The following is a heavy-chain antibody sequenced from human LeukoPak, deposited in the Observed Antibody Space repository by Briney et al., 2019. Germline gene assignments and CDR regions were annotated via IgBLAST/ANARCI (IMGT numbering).Heavy chain of an antibody. CDR1: GFTFSDYY. D-gene: IGHD2-2*01. V-gene: IGHV3-11*01. CDR2: ISSSGSTI. Sequence: GGSLRLSCAASGFTFSDYYMNWIRQAPGKGLEWVSYISSSGSTIYYADSVKGRFTISRDNAQNSLYLQMNSLRAEDTAVYYCARGVDCSSTSCSIPDYWGRGTLVTVSS. CDR3: ARGVDCSSTSCSIPDY. J-gene: IGHJ4*02.